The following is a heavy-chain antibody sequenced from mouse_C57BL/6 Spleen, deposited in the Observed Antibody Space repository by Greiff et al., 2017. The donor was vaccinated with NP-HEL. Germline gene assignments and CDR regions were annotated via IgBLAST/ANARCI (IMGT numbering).Heavy chain of an antibody. D-gene: IGHD1-1*01. CDR2: IDPSDSYT. V-gene: IGHV1-50*01. J-gene: IGHJ3*01. CDR1: GYTFTSYW. Sequence: VQLQQSGAELVKPGASVKLSCKASGYTFTSYWMQWVKQRPGQGLEWIGEIDPSDSYTNYNQKFKGKATLTVDTSSSTAYMQLSSLTSEDSAVYYCARDYYYGSSYEFAYWGQGTLVTVSA. CDR3: ARDYYYGSSYEFAY.